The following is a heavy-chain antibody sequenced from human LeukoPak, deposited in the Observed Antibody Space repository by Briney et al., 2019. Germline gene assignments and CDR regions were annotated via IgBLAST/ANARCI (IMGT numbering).Heavy chain of an antibody. Sequence: GGSLRLSCAASGCTFSSYWMSWVRQAPGKGLEWVANIKQDGSEKYYVDSVKGRFTISRDNAKNSLYLQMNSLRAEDTAVYYCARDPYFSFDYWGQGTLVTVSS. CDR1: GCTFSSYW. V-gene: IGHV3-7*04. D-gene: IGHD2/OR15-2a*01. J-gene: IGHJ4*02. CDR3: ARDPYFSFDY. CDR2: IKQDGSEK.